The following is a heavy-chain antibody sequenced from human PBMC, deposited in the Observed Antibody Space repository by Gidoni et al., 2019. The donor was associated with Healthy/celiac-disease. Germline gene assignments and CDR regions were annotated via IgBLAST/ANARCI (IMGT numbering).Heavy chain of an antibody. CDR2: ISYDGSNK. CDR3: ARMLGEGSWDYYYYYGMDV. V-gene: IGHV3-30*04. J-gene: IGHJ6*02. Sequence: QVQLVESGGGVVQPGRSLSLPCAASGFTFGSYDMHWVRHAPGKGLELVAVISYDGSNKYYADSVKGRFTISRDNSKNTLYLQMNSLRAEDTAVYYCARMLGEGSWDYYYYYGMDVWGQGTTVTVSS. D-gene: IGHD3-10*02. CDR1: GFTFGSYD.